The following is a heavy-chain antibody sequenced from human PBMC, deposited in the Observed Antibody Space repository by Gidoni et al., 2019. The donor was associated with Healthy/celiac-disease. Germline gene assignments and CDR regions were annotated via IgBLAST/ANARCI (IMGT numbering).Heavy chain of an antibody. CDR1: GGSFSGYY. CDR2: INHSGST. D-gene: IGHD2-15*01. V-gene: IGHV4-34*01. Sequence: QVQLQKWGAGLLTPSETLPLTCAAYGGSFSGYYRSWIRQPPGKGLEWIGEINHSGSTNYNPSLKSRVTISVDTSKNHFSLKLSSVTAADAAVYYCARGQDIVVVVAVDYGMDVWGQGTTVTVSS. CDR3: ARGQDIVVVVAVDYGMDV. J-gene: IGHJ6*02.